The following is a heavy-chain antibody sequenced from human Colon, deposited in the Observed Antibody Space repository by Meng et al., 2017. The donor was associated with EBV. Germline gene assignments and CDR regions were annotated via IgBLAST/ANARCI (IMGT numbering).Heavy chain of an antibody. D-gene: IGHD2-2*01. CDR2: MDYRGST. V-gene: IGHV4-30-4*01. CDR1: GASISSGEVF. Sequence: QLQLQESGPVLVTPSQTLSLTCTVSGASISSGEVFWSWCRQPPGKGLEWIGYMDYRGSTFYNPSLKSRVTISVDTSKNQFSLKLSSVIAADTAVYFCARGELLWDYWGQGTLVTVSS. J-gene: IGHJ4*02. CDR3: ARGELLWDY.